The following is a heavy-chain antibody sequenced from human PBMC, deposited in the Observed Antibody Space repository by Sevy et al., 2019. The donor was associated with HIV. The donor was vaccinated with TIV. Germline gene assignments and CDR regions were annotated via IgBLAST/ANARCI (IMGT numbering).Heavy chain of an antibody. CDR3: AWPLSSGWYG. V-gene: IGHV3-53*01. J-gene: IGHJ4*02. CDR1: GFTVSNNY. D-gene: IGHD6-19*01. Sequence: GGSLRLSCAVSGFTVSNNYMSWVRQAPGRGLEWVSLLYSSGGTFYGDSVKGRFMISRDNPKNTLYLEMNSLRIEDTAVYYCAWPLSSGWYGWGQGTLVTVSS. CDR2: LYSSGGT.